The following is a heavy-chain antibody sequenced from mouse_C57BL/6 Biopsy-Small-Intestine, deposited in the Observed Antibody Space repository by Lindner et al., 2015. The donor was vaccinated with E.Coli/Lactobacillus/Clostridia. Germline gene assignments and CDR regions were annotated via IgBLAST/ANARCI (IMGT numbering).Heavy chain of an antibody. CDR3: ARDLRLNYFDY. J-gene: IGHJ2*01. Sequence: EVQLQESGPGLVNPSQSLSPHLLCHWLLHHQWLLLELDPAVSRKHTGMDGYISYDGSNNYNPSLKNRISITRDTSKNQFFLKLNSVTTEDTATYYCARDLRLNYFDYWGQGTTLTVSS. V-gene: IGHV3-6*01. D-gene: IGHD2-4*01. CDR1: LLHHQWLL. CDR2: ISYDGSN.